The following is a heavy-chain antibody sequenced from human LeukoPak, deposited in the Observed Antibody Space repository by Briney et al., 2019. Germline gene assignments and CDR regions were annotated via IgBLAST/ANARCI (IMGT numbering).Heavy chain of an antibody. J-gene: IGHJ6*02. CDR1: GGSISSGGYY. Sequence: TLSLTCTVSGGSISSGGYYWSWIRQHPGKALEWLALIDWDDDKYYSTSLKTRLTISKDTSKNQVVLTMTNMDPVDTATYYCARAQYYRYGMDVWGQGTTVTVSS. CDR3: ARAQYYRYGMDV. V-gene: IGHV2-70*01. CDR2: IDWDDDK. D-gene: IGHD3-10*01.